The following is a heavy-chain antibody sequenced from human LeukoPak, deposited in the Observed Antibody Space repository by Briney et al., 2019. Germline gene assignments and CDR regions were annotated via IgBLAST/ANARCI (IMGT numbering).Heavy chain of an antibody. V-gene: IGHV4-59*01. CDR2: IYYSGST. D-gene: IGHD6-13*01. J-gene: IGHJ4*02. CDR3: AGEARGIAAAGTGY. CDR1: GGSISSYY. Sequence: TETLSLTCTVSGGSISSYYWRWIRQPPGKGLEWIGHIYYSGSTNYNPSLKSRVTISVDTSKNQFSLELSSVTAADTAVYYCAGEARGIAAAGTGYWGQGTLVTVSS.